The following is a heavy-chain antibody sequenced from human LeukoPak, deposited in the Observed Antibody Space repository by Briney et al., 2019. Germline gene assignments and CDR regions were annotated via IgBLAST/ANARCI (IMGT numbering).Heavy chain of an antibody. V-gene: IGHV3-74*01. J-gene: IGHJ3*02. D-gene: IGHD3-22*01. CDR3: AKDGYYDSSGYAFDI. CDR1: GFTFSSYW. CDR2: INSDGSST. Sequence: GGSLRLSCAASGFTFSSYWMHWVRQAPGKGLVWVSRINSDGSSTSYADSVKGRFTISRDNAKNSLYLQMNSLRAEDTALYYCAKDGYYDSSGYAFDIWGQGTMVTVSS.